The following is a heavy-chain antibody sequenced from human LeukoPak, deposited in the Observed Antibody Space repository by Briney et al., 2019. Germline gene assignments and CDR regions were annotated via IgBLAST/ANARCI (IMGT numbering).Heavy chain of an antibody. V-gene: IGHV4-59*01. CDR1: GGSISSYY. CDR3: ARAIAAAGDFDY. D-gene: IGHD6-13*01. CDR2: IYYSGST. J-gene: IGHJ4*02. Sequence: SETLSLTCTVSGGSISSYYWSWIRQPPGKGLEWIGYIYYSGSTNYNPSLKSRVTISVDTSKNQFSLKLSSVTAADTAVYYCARAIAAAGDFDYWGQGTLVTVSS.